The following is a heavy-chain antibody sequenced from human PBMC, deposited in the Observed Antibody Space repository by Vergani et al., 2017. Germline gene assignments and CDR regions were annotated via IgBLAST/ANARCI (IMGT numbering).Heavy chain of an antibody. CDR1: GFTFTNYG. D-gene: IGHD2-15*01. CDR2: TRYDGIVE. V-gene: IGHV3-30*02. Sequence: VQLVESGGGLVQPGGSLRLSCAASGFTFTNYGMHWVRQAPGKGLEWVAFTRYDGIVEYYGDSVGGRFTISRDNSKNTLYLQMNRLRPEDTAVYYCATAGAAYCRGASCYDFFEYWGQGTLVTVAS. CDR3: ATAGAAYCRGASCYDFFEY. J-gene: IGHJ4*02.